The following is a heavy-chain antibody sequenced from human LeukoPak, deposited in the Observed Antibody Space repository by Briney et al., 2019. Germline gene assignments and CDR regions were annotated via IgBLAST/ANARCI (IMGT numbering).Heavy chain of an antibody. CDR3: ARNPGIAAAATKYYFDY. V-gene: IGHV1-2*02. D-gene: IGHD6-13*01. J-gene: IGHJ4*02. CDR2: INPNSGGT. CDR1: GYTFTGYN. Sequence: ASVKVPCTASGYTFTGYNMHWVRQAPGQGLEWMGWINPNSGGTNYAQKFQGRVTMTRDTSISTAYMELSRLRSEDTAVYYCARNPGIAAAATKYYFDYWGPGTLVTVSS.